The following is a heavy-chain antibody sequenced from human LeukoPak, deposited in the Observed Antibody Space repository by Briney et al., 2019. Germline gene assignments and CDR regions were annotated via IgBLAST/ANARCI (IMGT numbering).Heavy chain of an antibody. Sequence: GGSLRLSCAASGFGFSNYWMSWVRQAPGKGLEWVANMNEDGSEKNYVDSVKGRFTISRDNAQDSLYLQMNSLRAEDTAVYYCARDRGYSNFDYWGQGTLLAVSS. CDR2: MNEDGSEK. V-gene: IGHV3-7*01. D-gene: IGHD4-11*01. CDR3: ARDRGYSNFDY. CDR1: GFGFSNYW. J-gene: IGHJ4*02.